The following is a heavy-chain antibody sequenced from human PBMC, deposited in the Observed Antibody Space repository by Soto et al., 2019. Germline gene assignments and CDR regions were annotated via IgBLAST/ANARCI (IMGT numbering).Heavy chain of an antibody. J-gene: IGHJ4*02. V-gene: IGHV1-3*01. CDR2: INAGNGNT. D-gene: IGHD3-16*01. CDR3: ARDQGGTYYDYVWGSYYGVFDY. Sequence: ASVKVSCKASGYTFTSYAMHWVRQAPGQRLEWMGWINAGNGNTKYSQKFQGRVTITRDTSASTAYMELSSLRSEDTAVYYCARDQGGTYYDYVWGSYYGVFDYWGQGTLVTVSS. CDR1: GYTFTSYA.